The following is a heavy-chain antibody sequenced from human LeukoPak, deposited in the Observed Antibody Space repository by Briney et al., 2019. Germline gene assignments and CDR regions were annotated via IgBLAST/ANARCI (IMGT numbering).Heavy chain of an antibody. Sequence: GASVKVSCKASGYTFTSHDINWVRQATGQGLEWMGWMNPSSGNTGYAQKFQGRVTMTRNTSISTAYMALSSLRSEDTAVYYCARGRTAAGTWLVFDYWGQGTLVTVSS. J-gene: IGHJ4*02. D-gene: IGHD6-13*01. CDR3: ARGRTAAGTWLVFDY. CDR2: MNPSSGNT. CDR1: GYTFTSHD. V-gene: IGHV1-8*01.